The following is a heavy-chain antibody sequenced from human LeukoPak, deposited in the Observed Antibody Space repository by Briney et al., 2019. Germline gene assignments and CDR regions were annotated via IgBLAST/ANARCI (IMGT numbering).Heavy chain of an antibody. J-gene: IGHJ6*03. CDR2: ISSSGSTI. Sequence: GGSLRLSCAASGFTFSSYEMNWVRQAPGKGLEWVSYISSSGSTIYYADSVKGRFTISRDNAKNSLYLQMNSLRAEDTAVYYCASNTASDSYYYYMDGWGKRTTVTVSS. CDR3: ASNTASDSYYYYMDG. CDR1: GFTFSSYE. V-gene: IGHV3-48*03. D-gene: IGHD5-18*01.